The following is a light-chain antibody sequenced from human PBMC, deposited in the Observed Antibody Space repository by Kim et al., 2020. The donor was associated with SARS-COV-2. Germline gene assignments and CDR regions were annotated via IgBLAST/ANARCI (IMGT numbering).Light chain of an antibody. Sequence: SSTINCKSSQSVLYSSNNKSYLAWYQQKPGPPPKLLIYWASTRESGVPDRFSGSGSGTDFTLTISSLQAEDVAVYYCQQYYSTPRTFGQGTKLEI. CDR1: QSVLYSSNNKSY. CDR3: QQYYSTPRT. V-gene: IGKV4-1*01. J-gene: IGKJ2*01. CDR2: WAS.